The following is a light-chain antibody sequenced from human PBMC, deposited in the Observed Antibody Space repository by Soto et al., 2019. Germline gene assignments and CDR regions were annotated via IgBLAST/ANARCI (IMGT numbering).Light chain of an antibody. J-gene: IGLJ1*01. CDR1: RGHSSYA. Sequence: QSVLTQSPSASASLGASVKLTCTLSRGHSSYAIAWHQQQPEKGPRDLMKLNSDGSHSKGDGIPDRFSGSSSGAERYLIISSLQSEDEADYYCQTWGTGIHVFGTGTKVTVL. CDR3: QTWGTGIHV. V-gene: IGLV4-69*01. CDR2: LNSDGSH.